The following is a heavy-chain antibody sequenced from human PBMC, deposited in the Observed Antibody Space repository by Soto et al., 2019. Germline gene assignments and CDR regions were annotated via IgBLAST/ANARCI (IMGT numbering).Heavy chain of an antibody. Sequence: QVQLVQSGAEVKKPGSSVKVSCKASGGTFSSYAISWVRQAPGQGLEWMGGIIPIFGTANYAQKFQGRVTIPADEATSTAGMALSSLRSEDPVVYYCARDRGRRERSGGGGDYWGQGTLVTVSS. D-gene: IGHD3-16*01. CDR1: GGTFSSYA. CDR2: IIPIFGTA. J-gene: IGHJ4*02. CDR3: ARDRGRRERSGGGGDY. V-gene: IGHV1-69*12.